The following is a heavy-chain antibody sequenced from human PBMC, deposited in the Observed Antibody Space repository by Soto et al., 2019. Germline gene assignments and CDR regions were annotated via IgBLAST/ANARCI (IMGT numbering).Heavy chain of an antibody. D-gene: IGHD6-6*01. CDR1: GFTFSDYY. CDR3: ARGSARWASYYYGMDV. J-gene: IGHJ6*02. Sequence: PGGSLRLSCAASGFTFSDYYMSWIRQAPGKGLEWVSYISSSGSTIYYADSVKGRFTISRDNAKNSLYLQMNSLRAEDTAVYYCARGSARWASYYYGMDVWGQGTTVTVSS. V-gene: IGHV3-11*01. CDR2: ISSSGSTI.